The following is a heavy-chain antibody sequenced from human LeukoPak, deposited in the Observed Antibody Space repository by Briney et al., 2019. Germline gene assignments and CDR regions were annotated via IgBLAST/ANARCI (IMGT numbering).Heavy chain of an antibody. CDR1: GFTFISYS. CDR3: AKEPRHCGADCFSLLDC. J-gene: IGHJ4*02. CDR2: INNGGST. D-gene: IGHD2-21*02. V-gene: IGHV3-23*01. Sequence: GGSLLLSSAASGFTFISYSMSWVRQAPGQGLEWVSLINNGGSTYYADSVKGRFTISRDISKNTLYLQMNSLRAEDTAVYYCAKEPRHCGADCFSLLDCWGQGTLVTGSS.